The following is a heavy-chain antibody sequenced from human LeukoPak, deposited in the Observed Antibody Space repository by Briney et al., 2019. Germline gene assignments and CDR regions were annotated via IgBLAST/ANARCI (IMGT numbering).Heavy chain of an antibody. J-gene: IGHJ4*02. CDR2: INAKSGGT. CDR1: GYTFTDYY. Sequence: ASVKVSCKASGYTFTDYYMQWVRQAPGEGFEWMGWINAKSGGTNYVQKFQGRVIMTRDTSISTAYMELSSLRSDDTAVYYCARGNFWRGYYPLDYWGQGTPVTVYS. V-gene: IGHV1-2*02. CDR3: ARGNFWRGYYPLDY. D-gene: IGHD3-3*01.